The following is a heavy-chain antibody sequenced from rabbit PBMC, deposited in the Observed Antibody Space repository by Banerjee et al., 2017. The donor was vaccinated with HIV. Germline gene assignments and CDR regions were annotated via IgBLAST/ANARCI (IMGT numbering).Heavy chain of an antibody. V-gene: IGHV1S45*01. Sequence: QQQLEESGGGLVKPEGSLTLTCKASGNDFSAYAISWVRQAPGKGLEWIACIYAVSSGTSYYASWAKGRFTISKTSSTTVTLQMTSLTAADTATYLCARRTANGGNGYAYFNLWGPRDPRHRL. CDR1: GNDFSAYA. J-gene: IGHJ4*01. CDR2: IYAVSSGTS. D-gene: IGHD6-1*01. CDR3: ARRTANGGNGYAYFNL.